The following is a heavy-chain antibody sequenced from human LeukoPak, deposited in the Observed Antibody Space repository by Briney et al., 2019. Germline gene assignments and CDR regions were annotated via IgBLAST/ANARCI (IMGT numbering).Heavy chain of an antibody. Sequence: GASVKVSCKASGYTFTGYYVHWVRQAPGQGLEWMGWINPNSGGTNYAQTFQGRVTMTRDTSISTAYMELSRLKSNDTAVYYCARDPRVSYYGSGSYPSFDYWGQGTLVTVSS. D-gene: IGHD3-10*01. J-gene: IGHJ4*02. V-gene: IGHV1-2*02. CDR2: INPNSGGT. CDR1: GYTFTGYY. CDR3: ARDPRVSYYGSGSYPSFDY.